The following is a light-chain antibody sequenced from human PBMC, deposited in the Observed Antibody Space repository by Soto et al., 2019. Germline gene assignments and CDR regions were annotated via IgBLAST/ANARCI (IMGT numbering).Light chain of an antibody. V-gene: IGLV2-14*03. J-gene: IGLJ1*01. Sequence: QSALTQPASVSGSPGQSITISCTGTISDVGSYNYVSWYQQYPGKAPKLMIYDVSTRPSGVSDRFSGSKSGNTASLTISGLRDEDEADYYCGSYTTSSNYVFGTGTQLTVL. CDR1: ISDVGSYNY. CDR3: GSYTTSSNYV. CDR2: DVS.